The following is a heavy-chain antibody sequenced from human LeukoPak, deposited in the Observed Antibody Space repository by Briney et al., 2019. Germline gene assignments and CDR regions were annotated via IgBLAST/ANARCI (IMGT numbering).Heavy chain of an antibody. V-gene: IGHV4-34*01. Sequence: ETLSLTCAVYGVSFSGYYWSWLRQPPGKGLEWLGEINHSGSTNYNPSLKSRVTISVDTSKNQFPLKLSSVTAADTAVYHCARGPRRSGYYYGSGSYYERSPKNWFDPWGQGTLVTVSS. J-gene: IGHJ5*02. CDR3: ARGPRRSGYYYGSGSYYERSPKNWFDP. CDR2: INHSGST. CDR1: GVSFSGYY. D-gene: IGHD3-10*01.